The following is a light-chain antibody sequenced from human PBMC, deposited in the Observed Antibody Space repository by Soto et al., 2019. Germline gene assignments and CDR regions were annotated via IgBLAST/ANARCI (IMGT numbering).Light chain of an antibody. CDR1: QSVLYSSNNRNY. J-gene: IGKJ2*01. CDR2: WAT. V-gene: IGKV4-1*01. CDR3: QYYFRSPYT. Sequence: DMVLTQSPDSLSVSLGERATICCKSSQSVLYSSNNRNYLAWYRQRPRQPPELLIYWATTRNSGVPDRFSGSGSGTNFTLTISRLQTEDVAVYYCQYYFRSPYTFGQGTKLEIK.